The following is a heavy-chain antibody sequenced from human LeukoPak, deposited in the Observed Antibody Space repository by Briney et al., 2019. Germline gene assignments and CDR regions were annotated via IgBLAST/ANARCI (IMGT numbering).Heavy chain of an antibody. CDR3: ARQASMVRGVISDY. CDR2: ISSSGSTI. J-gene: IGHJ4*02. V-gene: IGHV3-11*01. D-gene: IGHD3-10*01. Sequence: GGSLRLSCAASGFTLSDYYMSWIRQAPGKGLEWVSYISSSGSTIYYADSVKGRFTISRDNAKNSLYLQMNSLRAEDTAVYYCARQASMVRGVISDYWGQGTLVTVSS. CDR1: GFTLSDYY.